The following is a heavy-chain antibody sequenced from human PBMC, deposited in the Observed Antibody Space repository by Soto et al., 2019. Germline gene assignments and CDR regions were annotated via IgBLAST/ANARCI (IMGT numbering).Heavy chain of an antibody. V-gene: IGHV3-74*01. J-gene: IGHJ4*02. CDR3: AKGRDLFFDY. D-gene: IGHD3-10*01. CDR2: IDTDGGGT. CDR1: GFTLGSHR. Sequence: GGSLRLSCAASGFTLGSHRIHWVRQPPGKGLEWVSRIDTDGGGTSYADSVKGRFTISTDNAKNTVYLQMNGLRAEDTAVYYCAKGRDLFFDYWGQGTLVTVSS.